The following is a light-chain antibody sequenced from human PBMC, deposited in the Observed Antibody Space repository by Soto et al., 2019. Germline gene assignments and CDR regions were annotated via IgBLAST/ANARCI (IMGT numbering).Light chain of an antibody. CDR2: GAS. CDR3: QQYVSSPFT. Sequence: EIVLTQSPDTLSLSPGERATLSCRASQTVSSNFLAWFQQKPGQAPRLLIYGASTRATGIPDRFSGSGSGTDFTLTISRLDLEDFAVYFCQQYVSSPFTFGPGTKVDIK. J-gene: IGKJ3*01. CDR1: QTVSSNF. V-gene: IGKV3-20*01.